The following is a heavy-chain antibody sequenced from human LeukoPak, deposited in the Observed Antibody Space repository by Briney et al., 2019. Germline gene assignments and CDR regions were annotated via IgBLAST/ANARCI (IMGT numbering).Heavy chain of an antibody. CDR1: GFTFSSYG. J-gene: IGHJ5*02. Sequence: GGSLRLSCAASGFTFSSYGMHWVRQAPGKGLEWVAFIRYDGSNKYYADSVKGRFTISRDNSKNTLYLQMNSLRAEDTAVYYCAKGRAYCSSTSCSFLSWGQGTLVTVSS. V-gene: IGHV3-30*02. CDR3: AKGRAYCSSTSCSFLS. D-gene: IGHD2-2*01. CDR2: IRYDGSNK.